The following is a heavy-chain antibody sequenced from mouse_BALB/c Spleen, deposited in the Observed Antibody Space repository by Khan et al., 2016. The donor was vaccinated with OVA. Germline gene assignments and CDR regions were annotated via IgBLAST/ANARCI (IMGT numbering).Heavy chain of an antibody. CDR1: SFNIKDTY. CDR2: IDPANGNT. V-gene: IGHV14-3*02. CDR3: ARPVYFYYALDC. D-gene: IGHD1-1*01. Sequence: VQLQQSGAEPVKPGASVKLSCTTSSFNIKDTYIHWIMQRPEQGLEWIGRIDPANGNTQYDPKFQHKATMTADTSSNTAYLRLSSLASEDTAVYYCARPVYFYYALDCWGRGTSVTVSS. J-gene: IGHJ4*01.